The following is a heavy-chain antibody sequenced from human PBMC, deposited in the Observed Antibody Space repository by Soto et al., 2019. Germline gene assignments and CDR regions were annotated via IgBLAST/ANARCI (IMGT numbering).Heavy chain of an antibody. D-gene: IGHD6-13*01. CDR1: IGSISSYY. CDR3: ARVSSSSPIDAFDI. Sequence: PSETLYLARTVSIGSISSYYWSWMRQPPGKGLEWIGYIYYSGSTNYNPSLKSRVTISVDTSKNQFSLKLSSVTAADTAVYYCARVSSSSPIDAFDIWGQGTMVTVPS. V-gene: IGHV4-59*01. CDR2: IYYSGST. J-gene: IGHJ3*02.